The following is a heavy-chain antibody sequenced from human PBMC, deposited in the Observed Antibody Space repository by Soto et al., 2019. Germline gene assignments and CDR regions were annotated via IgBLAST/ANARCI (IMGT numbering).Heavy chain of an antibody. Sequence: QGQLVQSGPEVKRPGASVKVSCKASGYTFSRYGISWVRQAPGQGLEWMGCVSGYNGDTKYAQKVQGRVTMTIDTSTYTAYMELRSLTSDDTAKYYCAKNGQPPYYYYGMDVWGQGTTVTFSS. CDR1: GYTFSRYG. CDR2: VSGYNGDT. V-gene: IGHV1-18*01. J-gene: IGHJ6*02. D-gene: IGHD2-8*01. CDR3: AKNGQPPYYYYGMDV.